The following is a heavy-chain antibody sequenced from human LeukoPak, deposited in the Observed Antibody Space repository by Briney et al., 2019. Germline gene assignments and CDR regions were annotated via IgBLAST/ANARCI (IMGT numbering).Heavy chain of an antibody. CDR3: AKCLSSSSRDYFDY. CDR2: IKQDGSEK. V-gene: IGHV3-7*01. CDR1: GFTFSSYW. J-gene: IGHJ4*02. Sequence: AGGSLRPSCAASGFTFSSYWMTWVRQAPGKGLEWVANIKQDGSEKYYVDSVKGRFTISRYNAKNSLYLQMNSLRAEDTAVYYCAKCLSSSSRDYFDYWGQGTLVTVSS. D-gene: IGHD6-6*01.